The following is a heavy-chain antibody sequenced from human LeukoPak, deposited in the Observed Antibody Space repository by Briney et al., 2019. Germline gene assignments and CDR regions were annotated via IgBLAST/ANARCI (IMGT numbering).Heavy chain of an antibody. Sequence: ASVKVSCKASGGTFSSYAISWVRQAPGQGLEWMGGIIPIFGTANYAQKFQGRITITADKSTSTAYMELSSLRSEDTAVYYCASPSHDYSNYREGYYYYYMDVWGKGTTVTVSS. J-gene: IGHJ6*03. CDR3: ASPSHDYSNYREGYYYYYMDV. CDR1: GGTFSSYA. D-gene: IGHD4-11*01. CDR2: IIPIFGTA. V-gene: IGHV1-69*06.